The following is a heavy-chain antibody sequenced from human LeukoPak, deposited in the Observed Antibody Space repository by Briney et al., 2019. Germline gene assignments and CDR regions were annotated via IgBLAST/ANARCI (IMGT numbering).Heavy chain of an antibody. Sequence: GASVKVSCKASGYTFTSYDINWVRQATGQGLEWMGWMNPNSGNTGYAQKFQGRVIMTRNTSISTAYMELSSLRSEDTAVYYCARGRKYYYARAFDIWGQGTMVTVSS. J-gene: IGHJ3*02. CDR3: ARGRKYYYARAFDI. D-gene: IGHD3-22*01. CDR1: GYTFTSYD. CDR2: MNPNSGNT. V-gene: IGHV1-8*01.